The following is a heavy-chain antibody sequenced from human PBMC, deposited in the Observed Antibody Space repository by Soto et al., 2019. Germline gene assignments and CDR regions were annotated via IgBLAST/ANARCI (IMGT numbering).Heavy chain of an antibody. J-gene: IGHJ4*02. Sequence: SVKVSCKASGGTFSSYTISWVRQAPGQGLEWMGRIIPILGIANYAQKFQGRVTITADKSTSTAYMELSSLRSEDTAVYYCSIAGGDYSQYDYWGQGTLVTVSS. CDR2: IIPILGIA. CDR1: GGTFSSYT. V-gene: IGHV1-69*02. D-gene: IGHD4-17*01. CDR3: SIAGGDYSQYDY.